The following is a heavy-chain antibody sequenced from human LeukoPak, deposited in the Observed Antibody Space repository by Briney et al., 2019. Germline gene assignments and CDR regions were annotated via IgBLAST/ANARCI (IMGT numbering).Heavy chain of an antibody. Sequence: PSETLSLTCAVYGGSFSGYYWSWIRQPPGKGPEWIGEINHSGSTNYNPSLKSRVTISVDTSKNQFSLKLSSVTAADTAVYYCARDSSSGWYWYFDLWGRGTLVTVSS. J-gene: IGHJ2*01. V-gene: IGHV4-34*01. CDR3: ARDSSSGWYWYFDL. D-gene: IGHD6-19*01. CDR2: INHSGST. CDR1: GGSFSGYY.